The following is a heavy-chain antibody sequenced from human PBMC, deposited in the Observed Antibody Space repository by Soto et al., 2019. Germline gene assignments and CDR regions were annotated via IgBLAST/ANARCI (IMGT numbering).Heavy chain of an antibody. J-gene: IGHJ4*02. CDR3: ARARDTIFGVVSYFDY. V-gene: IGHV4-59*01. D-gene: IGHD3-3*01. Sequence: QVQLQESGPGLVKPSETLSLTCTVSGGSISSYYWSWIRQPPGKGLEWIGYIYYSGSTNYNPSLKSRVTISVDTSKNQFSLKLSSVTAADTAVYYCARARDTIFGVVSYFDYWGQGTLVTVSS. CDR2: IYYSGST. CDR1: GGSISSYY.